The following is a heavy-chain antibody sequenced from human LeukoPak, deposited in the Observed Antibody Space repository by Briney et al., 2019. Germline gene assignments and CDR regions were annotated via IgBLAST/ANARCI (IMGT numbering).Heavy chain of an antibody. CDR3: ARSYYYGSGNVVFDH. CDR2: IHDDGST. Sequence: PSETLSLTCTVSGGSIDSNYWSWIRQPPGKGLEWIGYIHDDGSTNFNPSLQGRVIISVDTSKSQFSLRLSSVTAADTAVYYCARSYYYGSGNVVFDHWGQGSLVTVSS. V-gene: IGHV4-59*01. J-gene: IGHJ4*02. CDR1: GGSIDSNY. D-gene: IGHD3-10*01.